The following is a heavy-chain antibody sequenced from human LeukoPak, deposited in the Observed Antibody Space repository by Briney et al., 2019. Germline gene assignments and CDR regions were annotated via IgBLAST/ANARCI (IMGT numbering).Heavy chain of an antibody. D-gene: IGHD5-18*01. CDR2: XKLDGSEK. Sequence: GGSLRLSCAASGFTFRRYXXXXXXXXXXXXXXXXXXXKLDGSEKYYADSVKGRFTISRDNAKNSLYLQMNSLRAEDTAVYYCARIGEDTATSFFDYWGQGTLVTVSS. V-gene: IGHV3-7*01. CDR3: ARIGEDTATSFFDY. J-gene: IGHJ4*02. CDR1: GFTFRRYX.